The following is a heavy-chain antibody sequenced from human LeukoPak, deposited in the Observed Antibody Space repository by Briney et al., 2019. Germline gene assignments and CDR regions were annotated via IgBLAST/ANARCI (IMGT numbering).Heavy chain of an antibody. CDR3: AKDIITMIVVGTVFDY. CDR2: ISGSGGST. Sequence: GGSLRLSCAASGFTFSSYAMSWVRQAPGKGLEWVSAISGSGGSTYYADSVKGRFTISRDNSKNTLYLQMNSLRAEDTAVYYCAKDIITMIVVGTVFDYWGQGTLVTVSS. J-gene: IGHJ4*02. CDR1: GFTFSSYA. D-gene: IGHD3-22*01. V-gene: IGHV3-23*01.